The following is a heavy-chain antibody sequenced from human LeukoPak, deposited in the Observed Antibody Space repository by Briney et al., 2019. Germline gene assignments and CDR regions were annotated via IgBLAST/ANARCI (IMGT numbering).Heavy chain of an antibody. CDR3: ARSNRRRDYGYGLSYFDY. CDR2: IYYGGST. V-gene: IGHV4-59*01. J-gene: IGHJ4*02. D-gene: IGHD4/OR15-4a*01. Sequence: SETLSLTCTVSGGSISSYYWSWIRQPPGKGLEWIGYIYYGGSTNYNPSLKSRLTISVDTSKNRISLKLTSVTAADTAVYYCARSNRRRDYGYGLSYFDYWGQGTLVTVSS. CDR1: GGSISSYY.